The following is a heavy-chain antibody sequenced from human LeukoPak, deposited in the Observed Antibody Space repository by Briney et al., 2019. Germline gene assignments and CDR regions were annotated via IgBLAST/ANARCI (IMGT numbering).Heavy chain of an antibody. Sequence: ASVKVSCKASGYTFTSYDINWVRQATGQGLEWMGWMNPNSGNTGYAQKFQGRVTMTRNTSISTAYMELSSLRSEDTAVYYCARDRTSSSRLDWFDPWGRGTLVTVSS. CDR1: GYTFTSYD. V-gene: IGHV1-8*01. CDR3: ARDRTSSSRLDWFDP. J-gene: IGHJ5*02. CDR2: MNPNSGNT. D-gene: IGHD6-13*01.